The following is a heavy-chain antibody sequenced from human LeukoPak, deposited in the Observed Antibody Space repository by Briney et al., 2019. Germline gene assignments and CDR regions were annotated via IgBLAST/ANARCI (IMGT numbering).Heavy chain of an antibody. CDR1: GGSFNAYY. Sequence: SETLSLTCAVYGGSFNAYYWTWIRQTPGRGLEWIGEINHSGNTNYNPSLESRVTISADTSKNQFSLNLGSVTAADTAIYYCARGLRFIQGPGYYYMDVWGKGTTVTVSS. V-gene: IGHV4-34*01. CDR3: ARGLRFIQGPGYYYMDV. J-gene: IGHJ6*03. D-gene: IGHD3-16*02. CDR2: INHSGNT.